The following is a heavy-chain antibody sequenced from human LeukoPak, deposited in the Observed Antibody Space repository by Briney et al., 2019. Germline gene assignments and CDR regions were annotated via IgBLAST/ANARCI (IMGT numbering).Heavy chain of an antibody. Sequence: ASVKVSCKASGYTFTSYYMHWVRQAPGQGLEWMGWINPNSGGTNYAQKFQGRVTMTRDTSISTAYMELSRLRSDDTAVYYCARTPSVAGHFDYWGQGTLVTVSS. V-gene: IGHV1-2*02. CDR2: INPNSGGT. D-gene: IGHD6-19*01. J-gene: IGHJ4*02. CDR1: GYTFTSYY. CDR3: ARTPSVAGHFDY.